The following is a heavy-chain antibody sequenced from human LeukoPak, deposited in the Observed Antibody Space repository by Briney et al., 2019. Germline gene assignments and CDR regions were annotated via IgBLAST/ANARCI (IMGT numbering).Heavy chain of an antibody. CDR3: ARDCLGYYDSSGYYSRGSC. CDR2: IYSGGST. J-gene: IGHJ4*02. CDR1: GFTVSSNY. V-gene: IGHV3-66*01. Sequence: PGGSLRLSCAASGFTVSSNYMSWVRQAPGRGLEWVSVIYSGGSTYYADSVKGRFTISRDNSKNTLFLQMNSLRAEDTAVYYCARDCLGYYDSSGYYSRGSCWGQGTLVTVSS. D-gene: IGHD3-22*01.